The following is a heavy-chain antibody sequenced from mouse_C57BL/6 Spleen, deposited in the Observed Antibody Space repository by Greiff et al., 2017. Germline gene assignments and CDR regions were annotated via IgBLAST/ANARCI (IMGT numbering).Heavy chain of an antibody. V-gene: IGHV1-81*01. CDR3: ARGGEWDADY. CDR2: IYPRSGNT. CDR1: GYTFTSYG. J-gene: IGHJ2*01. D-gene: IGHD4-1*01. Sequence: LEESGAELARPGASVKLSCKASGYTFTSYGISWVKQRTGQGLEWIGEIYPRSGNTYYNEKFKGKATLTADKSSSTAYMELRSLTSEDSAVYFCARGGEWDADYWGQGTTLTVSS.